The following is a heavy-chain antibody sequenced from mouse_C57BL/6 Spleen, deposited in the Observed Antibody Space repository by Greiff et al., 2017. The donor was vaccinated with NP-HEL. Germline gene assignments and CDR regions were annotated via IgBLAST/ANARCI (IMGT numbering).Heavy chain of an antibody. Sequence: DVKLVESGGGLVKPGGSLKLSCAASGFTFSDYGMHWVRQAPEKGLEWVAYISSGSSTIYYADTVKGRFTISRDNAKNTLFLQMTSLRSEDTAMYYCARHGNSAMDYWGQGTSVTVSS. CDR3: ARHGNSAMDY. D-gene: IGHD1-1*01. J-gene: IGHJ4*01. V-gene: IGHV5-17*01. CDR1: GFTFSDYG. CDR2: ISSGSSTI.